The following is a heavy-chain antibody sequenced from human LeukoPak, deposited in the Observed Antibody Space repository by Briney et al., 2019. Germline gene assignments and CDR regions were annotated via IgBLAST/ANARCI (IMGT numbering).Heavy chain of an antibody. V-gene: IGHV1-2*02. J-gene: IGHJ6*03. Sequence: VASVKVSCKASGYTFTGYYMHWVRQAPGPGLEWMGWINPNSGGTNYAQKFQGRVTMTRDTSISTAYMELSRLRSDDTAVYYCARDRGVDYCSGGSCSHYYYYMDVWGKGTTVTISS. D-gene: IGHD2-15*01. CDR2: INPNSGGT. CDR3: ARDRGVDYCSGGSCSHYYYYMDV. CDR1: GYTFTGYY.